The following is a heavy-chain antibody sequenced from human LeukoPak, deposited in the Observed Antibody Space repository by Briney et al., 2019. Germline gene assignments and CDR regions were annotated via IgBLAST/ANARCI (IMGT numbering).Heavy chain of an antibody. CDR2: ISSSSSYI. Sequence: PGGSLRLSCAASGFTFSSYSMNWVRQAPGKGLEWVSSISSSSSYIYYAGSVKGRFTISRENAKNSLYLHMNSLRAEDTAVYYCARDQWGDYWGQGTLVTVSS. CDR3: ARDQWGDY. CDR1: GFTFSSYS. V-gene: IGHV3-21*01. D-gene: IGHD7-27*01. J-gene: IGHJ4*02.